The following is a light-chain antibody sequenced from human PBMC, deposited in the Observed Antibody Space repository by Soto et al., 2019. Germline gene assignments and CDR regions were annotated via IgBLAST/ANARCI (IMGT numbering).Light chain of an antibody. CDR1: QSVGSNY. CDR3: QQYESLPLT. CDR2: DAS. V-gene: IGKV3-20*01. Sequence: EIVLTQSPGTLPLSPGERATLSCRASQSVGSNYLAWYQQRPGQAPRLLIYDASSRATGVPGRFSGSGSGTGFTFTISSLQPEDFATHYCQQYESLPLTFGQGTRLEI. J-gene: IGKJ5*01.